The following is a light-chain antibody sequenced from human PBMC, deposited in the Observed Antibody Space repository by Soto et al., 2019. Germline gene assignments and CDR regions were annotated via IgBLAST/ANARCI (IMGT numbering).Light chain of an antibody. J-gene: IGLJ1*01. Sequence: QSVLTQPPSASGSPGQSITISCIGANSDVGSYNYVSWYQQHPGKAPKLMIYEVSKRPSGVPDRFSGSKSGNTASLTVSGLQADDEADYYCSSYAGTNTRYLFGSGTKLT. V-gene: IGLV2-8*01. CDR1: NSDVGSYNY. CDR3: SSYAGTNTRYL. CDR2: EVS.